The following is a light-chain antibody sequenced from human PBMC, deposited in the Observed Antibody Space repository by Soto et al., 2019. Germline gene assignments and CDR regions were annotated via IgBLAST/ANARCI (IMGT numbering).Light chain of an antibody. CDR1: QSIGNSY. Sequence: EIVLTQSPDTLSLSPGERATLSCRASQSIGNSYFAWYQQKPGQAPRLLIYGASRRAPGIPDRFSGSGSGTDFTVTISRLDPEDFAVYYCQQYGGSPPGMYTFGHGTRLEI. CDR2: GAS. CDR3: QQYGGSPPGMYT. V-gene: IGKV3-20*01. J-gene: IGKJ2*01.